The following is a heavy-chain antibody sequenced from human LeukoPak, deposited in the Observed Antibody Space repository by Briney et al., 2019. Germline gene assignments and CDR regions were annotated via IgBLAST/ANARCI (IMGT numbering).Heavy chain of an antibody. CDR1: GGSIGSGDYY. CDR2: IYYSGST. J-gene: IGHJ4*02. Sequence: SQTLSLTCTVSGGSIGSGDYYWTWIRQPPGKGLEWIGYIYYSGSTYYNPSLKSRLTISVDTSKKQFSLKLTSVTAADTAVYFCARGVGSSWYGDWGQGTLVTVSS. V-gene: IGHV4-30-4*01. CDR3: ARGVGSSWYGD. D-gene: IGHD6-13*01.